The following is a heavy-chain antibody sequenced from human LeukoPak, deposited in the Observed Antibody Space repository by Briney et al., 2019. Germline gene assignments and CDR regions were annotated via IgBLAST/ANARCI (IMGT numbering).Heavy chain of an antibody. CDR1: GFSLSTSGMC. V-gene: IGHV4-61*08. CDR3: ARMSGAWYFDL. CDR2: IYYSGST. J-gene: IGHJ2*01. D-gene: IGHD1-26*01. Sequence: SGPALVKPTQTLTLTCTFSGFSLSTSGMCVSWIRQPPGKGLEWIGYIYYSGSTNYNPSLKSRVTISVDTSKNQFSLKLSSVTAADTAVYYCARMSGAWYFDLWGRGTLVTVSS.